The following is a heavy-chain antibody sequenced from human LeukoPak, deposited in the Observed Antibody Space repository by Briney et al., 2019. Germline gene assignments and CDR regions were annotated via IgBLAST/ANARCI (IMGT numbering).Heavy chain of an antibody. V-gene: IGHV5-51*01. CDR1: GNSFTSYW. J-gene: IGHJ4*02. Sequence: GESLKISCKGSGNSFTSYWIGWVRQMPGKGLEWMGIIYPGDSGTRYSPSFQGQVTISADKSISTAYLQWSSLKASDTAMYYCARHEDFDWLSPFDYWGQGTLVTVSS. D-gene: IGHD3-9*01. CDR3: ARHEDFDWLSPFDY. CDR2: IYPGDSGT.